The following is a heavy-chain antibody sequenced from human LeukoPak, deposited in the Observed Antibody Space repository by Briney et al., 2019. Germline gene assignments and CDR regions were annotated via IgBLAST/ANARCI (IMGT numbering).Heavy chain of an antibody. J-gene: IGHJ4*02. Sequence: GGSLRLSCAASGFTFSNYAMSWVRQAPGKGLEWVSTISGSGDSTYYADSVKGRLTISRDNSKNTLYLQMNSLTAEDTAVYYCARDQYGFDYWGQGTLVTVSS. CDR1: GFTFSNYA. V-gene: IGHV3-23*01. D-gene: IGHD2-8*01. CDR2: ISGSGDST. CDR3: ARDQYGFDY.